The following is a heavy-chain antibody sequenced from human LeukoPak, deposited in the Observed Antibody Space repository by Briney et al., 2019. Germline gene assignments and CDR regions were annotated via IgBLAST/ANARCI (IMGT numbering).Heavy chain of an antibody. CDR2: VYYDGST. J-gene: IGHJ6*02. CDR1: GGSLSSSNW. V-gene: IGHV4-4*02. Sequence: SGTLSLTCAVSGGSLSSSNWWSWIRQPPGKGLEWIGSVYYDGSTHYSPSLKSRVTISVDTSKNQFSLKLRSVTAADTAIYYCARHLNYYGSGSYGAYYYYGMDVWGQGTTVTVSS. CDR3: ARHLNYYGSGSYGAYYYYGMDV. D-gene: IGHD3-10*01.